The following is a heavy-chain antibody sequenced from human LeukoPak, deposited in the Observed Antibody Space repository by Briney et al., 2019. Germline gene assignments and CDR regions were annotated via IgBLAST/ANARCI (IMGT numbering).Heavy chain of an antibody. V-gene: IGHV3-23*01. Sequence: GGSLRLSCAASGFTFSIYAMSWVRQAPGKGLEWVSAISGSGGSTYYADSVKGRFTISRDNSKNTLYLQMNCLRAEDTAVYYCAKGLSSYDSSGYDYWGQGTLVTVSS. CDR2: ISGSGGST. CDR3: AKGLSSYDSSGYDY. D-gene: IGHD3-22*01. CDR1: GFTFSIYA. J-gene: IGHJ4*02.